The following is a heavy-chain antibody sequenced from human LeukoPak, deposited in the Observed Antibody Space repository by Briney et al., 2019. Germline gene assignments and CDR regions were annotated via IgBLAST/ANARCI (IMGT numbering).Heavy chain of an antibody. CDR1: GFTFSSYA. J-gene: IGHJ3*02. V-gene: IGHV3-30-3*01. CDR3: ARDEAYSSSWYGAFDI. Sequence: GGSLRLSCAASGFTFSSYAMHWVRQAPGKGLEGVAVISYDGSNKYYADSVKGRFTISRDNSKNTLYLQMNSLRAEDTAVYYCARDEAYSSSWYGAFDIWGQGTMVTVSS. CDR2: ISYDGSNK. D-gene: IGHD6-13*01.